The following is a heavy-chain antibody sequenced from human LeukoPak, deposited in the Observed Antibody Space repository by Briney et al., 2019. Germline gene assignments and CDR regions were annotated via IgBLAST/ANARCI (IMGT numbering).Heavy chain of an antibody. CDR1: GGSISSYY. D-gene: IGHD2-15*01. V-gene: IGHV4-4*09. Sequence: PSETLSLTCTVSGGSISSYYWSWIRQPPGKGLEWIGYIYTSGSTNYNPSLKSRVTISVDTSKNQFSLKLSSVTAADTAVYYCARQVAHLFYYMDVWGKGTTVTVSS. J-gene: IGHJ6*03. CDR3: ARQVAHLFYYMDV. CDR2: IYTSGST.